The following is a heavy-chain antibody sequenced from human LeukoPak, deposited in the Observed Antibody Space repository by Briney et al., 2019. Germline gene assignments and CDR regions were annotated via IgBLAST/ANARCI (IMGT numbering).Heavy chain of an antibody. CDR2: INHSGGT. CDR3: ARGFYYLDY. CDR1: GGSFSTYY. V-gene: IGHV4-34*01. J-gene: IGHJ4*02. Sequence: SETLSLTCDVYGGSFSTYYWSWIRQPPGKGLEWIGEINHSGGTSYNPSLKSRVTISVDTSKNQFSLKLSSVTVADTAVYYCARGFYYLDYWGQGTLVTVSS.